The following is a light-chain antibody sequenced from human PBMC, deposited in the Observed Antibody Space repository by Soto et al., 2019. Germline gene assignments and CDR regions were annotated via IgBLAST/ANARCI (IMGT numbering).Light chain of an antibody. CDR2: EVS. CDR1: SSDVGGYNY. CDR3: CSYTNSNTLV. Sequence: QSALTQPASVSGSPGQSITISCTGTSSDVGGYNYVSWYQQHPGKAPKVMIYEVSNRPSGVSNRFSGSTSGNTASLTISGLQAEDEADYYCCSYTNSNTLVFGTGTKLTVL. V-gene: IGLV2-14*01. J-gene: IGLJ1*01.